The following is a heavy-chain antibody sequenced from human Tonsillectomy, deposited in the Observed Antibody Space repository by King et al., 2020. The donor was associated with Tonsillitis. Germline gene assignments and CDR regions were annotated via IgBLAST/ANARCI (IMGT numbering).Heavy chain of an antibody. D-gene: IGHD3-22*01. CDR3: AGDQSPGDSSGYLDY. V-gene: IGHV3-30-3*01. Sequence: VQLVESGGGVVQPGRSLRLSCAASGFTFSSYAMHWVRQAPGKGLEWVAVISYDGSNKYYADSVRGRFTISRDNSKNTLYLQMNSLRPEDTAIYYCAGDQSPGDSSGYLDYWGQGTLVTVSS. J-gene: IGHJ4*02. CDR1: GFTFSSYA. CDR2: ISYDGSNK.